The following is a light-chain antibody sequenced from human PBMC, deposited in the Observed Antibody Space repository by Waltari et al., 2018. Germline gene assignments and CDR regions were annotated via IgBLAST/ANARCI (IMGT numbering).Light chain of an antibody. V-gene: IGKV1-27*01. CDR1: QDISDF. J-gene: IGKJ5*01. CDR3: QKYNSAPPGVT. Sequence: DIQMTQSPSSLSASIGDRVTITSRASQDISDFLAWYRQKPGKVPELLIYSASTLQSGVPSRFSGGGSGTDFTLTISSLQPEDVATYYCQKYNSAPPGVTFGQGTRLEIK. CDR2: SAS.